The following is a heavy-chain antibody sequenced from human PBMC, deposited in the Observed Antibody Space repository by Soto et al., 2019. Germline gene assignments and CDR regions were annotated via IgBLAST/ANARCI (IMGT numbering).Heavy chain of an antibody. J-gene: IGHJ4*02. CDR1: GFTFSSYA. V-gene: IGHV3-30-3*01. CDR2: ISYDGSNK. D-gene: IGHD1-26*01. CDR3: ARDVGRYYFDY. Sequence: QVQLVESGGGVVQPGRSLRLSCAASGFTFSSYAMHWVRQAPGKGLEWVAVISYDGSNKYYADSVKGRFTISRDNSKNTLYLQMNSLRAEDTAVYYCARDVGRYYFDYWGQGTLVTVSS.